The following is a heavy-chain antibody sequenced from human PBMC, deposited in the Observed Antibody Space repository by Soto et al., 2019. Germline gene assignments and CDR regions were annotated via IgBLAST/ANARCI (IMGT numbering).Heavy chain of an antibody. D-gene: IGHD6-19*01. CDR1: GFIFNNYG. CDR2: ISDDGTNK. Sequence: QVQLVESGGGGVQPGRSLRLSCAASGFIFNNYGMHWVRQAPGKGLEWVAGISDDGTNKYYADSVKGRFTISRDNSKNTLYRQMNSLRLEDTDVYHCARDRAQGLGSNVDHWGQGTLVTVSS. J-gene: IGHJ4*02. V-gene: IGHV3-30*03. CDR3: ARDRAQGLGSNVDH.